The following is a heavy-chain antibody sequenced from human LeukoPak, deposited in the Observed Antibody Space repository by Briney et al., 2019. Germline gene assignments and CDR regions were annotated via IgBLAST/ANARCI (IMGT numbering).Heavy chain of an antibody. D-gene: IGHD2-2*01. J-gene: IGHJ4*02. CDR3: ARGGVRDCSSTSCCHD. Sequence: GGSLRLSCAASGFTVSSHYMSWVRQAPGKGLDGVSVVSKDGYTSYGDFAKGRFTISRDSSKNTLFLQMISLRAEDTAVYYCARGGVRDCSSTSCCHDWGQGTLVTVSS. CDR1: GFTVSSHY. CDR2: VSKDGYT. V-gene: IGHV3-66*01.